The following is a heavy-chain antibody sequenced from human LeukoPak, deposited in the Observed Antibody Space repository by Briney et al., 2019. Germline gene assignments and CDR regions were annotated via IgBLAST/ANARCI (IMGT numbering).Heavy chain of an antibody. J-gene: IGHJ3*02. CDR3: ARDEFGGPLGYAFDI. Sequence: GASVKVSCKASGYTFTSYGISWVRQAPGQGLEWMGWISAYNGNTNYAQKLQGRVTMTTDTSTSTAYMELRSLRSDDTAVYYRARDEFGGPLGYAFDIWGQGTMVTVSS. D-gene: IGHD3-16*01. CDR2: ISAYNGNT. V-gene: IGHV1-18*01. CDR1: GYTFTSYG.